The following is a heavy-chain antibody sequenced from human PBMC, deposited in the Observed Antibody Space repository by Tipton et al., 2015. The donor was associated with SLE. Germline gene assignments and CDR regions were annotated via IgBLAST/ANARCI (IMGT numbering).Heavy chain of an antibody. Sequence: QVQLVQSGAEVKKPGASVKVSCKPSGYTFTGYYVHWVRQAPGQGLEWMGRINPNSGDTKYAPKFQGRVTMTRDTSISTAYMALSSLGSGDTAMYYCARDGGGFVYWGQGPLVTVSS. V-gene: IGHV1-2*06. CDR2: INPNSGDT. J-gene: IGHJ4*02. CDR1: GYTFTGYY. CDR3: ARDGGGFVY. D-gene: IGHD3-16*01.